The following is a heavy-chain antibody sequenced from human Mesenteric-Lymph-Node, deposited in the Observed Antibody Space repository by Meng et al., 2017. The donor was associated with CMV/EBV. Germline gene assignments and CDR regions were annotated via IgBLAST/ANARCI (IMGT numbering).Heavy chain of an antibody. J-gene: IGHJ4*02. D-gene: IGHD1-26*01. CDR3: ARDHGGATTLPDY. CDR1: GYTFTSYG. Sequence: KASGYTFTSYGISWVRQAPGQGLEWMGWISAYNGNTNYAQKLQDRVTMTTYTSTSTAYMELRSLRPDDTAVYYCARDHGGATTLPDYWGQGTLVTVSS. CDR2: ISAYNGNT. V-gene: IGHV1-18*01.